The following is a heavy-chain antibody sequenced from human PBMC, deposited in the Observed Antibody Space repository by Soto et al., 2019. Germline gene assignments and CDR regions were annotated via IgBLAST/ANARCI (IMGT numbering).Heavy chain of an antibody. CDR1: SRSFRDYY. D-gene: IGHD2-21*01. CDR3: ARSPKSTDFPYYFDF. V-gene: IGHV4-34*01. J-gene: IGHJ4*02. Sequence: SETLSLTCAVYSRSFRDYYWTWIRQPPGKGLEFIGEINHSGTTHYNPSLKSRVAISVDTSKNHFSLKMNSVTAADTAVYYCARSPKSTDFPYYFDFWGQGILVTVSS. CDR2: INHSGTT.